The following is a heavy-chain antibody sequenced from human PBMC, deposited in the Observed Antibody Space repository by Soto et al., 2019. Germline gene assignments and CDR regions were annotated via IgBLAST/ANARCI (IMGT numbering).Heavy chain of an antibody. CDR3: ARNSETYSRFLTD. CDR2: IYYSGST. J-gene: IGHJ4*02. CDR1: GGSISNGGYY. V-gene: IGHV4-31*03. D-gene: IGHD1-26*01. Sequence: SETLSLTCTVSGGSISNGGYYWSWIRQHPGKGLEWIGHIYYSGSTYYNPSLKSRITLSVDTSRNQFSLKLGSVTAADTAVYYCARNSETYSRFLTDWGQGTLVTVSS.